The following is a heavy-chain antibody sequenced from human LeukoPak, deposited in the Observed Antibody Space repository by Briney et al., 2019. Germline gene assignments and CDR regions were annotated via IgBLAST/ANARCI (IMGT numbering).Heavy chain of an antibody. J-gene: IGHJ4*02. CDR1: GVSITTNY. Sequence: SETLSLTCSVSGVSITTNYWSWIRQPPGKGLEWLGYIHHSGATSYDPSLKSRGTMSLDTSNNQFSLKVTSVTAADTAVYYCARSSAHSYGDFHFWGQGNLVTVSS. D-gene: IGHD5-18*01. CDR3: ARSSAHSYGDFHF. CDR2: IHHSGAT. V-gene: IGHV4-59*01.